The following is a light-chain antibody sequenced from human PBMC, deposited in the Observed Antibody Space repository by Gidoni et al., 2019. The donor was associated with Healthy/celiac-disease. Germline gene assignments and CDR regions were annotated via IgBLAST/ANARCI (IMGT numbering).Light chain of an antibody. CDR1: QSISSW. CDR3: QQYNSYPS. Sequence: DIKMTQSPSTLSASVGDRVTITCRASQSISSWLAWYQQKPGKAPKLLIYDASSLESGVPSRFSGSGSGTEFTLTISSLQPDDFATYYCQQYNSYPSFGQGTKVEIK. V-gene: IGKV1-5*01. CDR2: DAS. J-gene: IGKJ1*01.